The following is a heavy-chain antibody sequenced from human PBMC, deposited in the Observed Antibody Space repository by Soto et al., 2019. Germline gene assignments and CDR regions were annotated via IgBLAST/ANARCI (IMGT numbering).Heavy chain of an antibody. CDR1: GYTFTNYD. CDR2: MKPNSGNT. Sequence: ASGKVSCKASGYTFTNYDINWVRQATGQGLEWMGWMKPNSGNTGYAPKFQGRVTMTRNTSMNTAYMELSSLTSEDTAVYYCVRSGYCTNGVCYYGDFDYWGQGTLVNVSS. D-gene: IGHD2-8*01. CDR3: VRSGYCTNGVCYYGDFDY. J-gene: IGHJ4*02. V-gene: IGHV1-8*01.